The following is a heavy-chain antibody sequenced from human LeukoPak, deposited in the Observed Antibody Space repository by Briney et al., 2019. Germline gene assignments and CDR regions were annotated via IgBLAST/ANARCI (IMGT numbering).Heavy chain of an antibody. V-gene: IGHV4-39*07. CDR1: GGSISSSRSY. CDR2: IYYSGST. D-gene: IGHD3-10*01. J-gene: IGHJ3*02. Sequence: SETLSLTCIVSGGSISSSRSYWAWIRQPPGKGLEWIGSIYYSGSTYYNPSLKSRVTISVDTSKNQFSLKLSSVTAADTAVYYCARGNNYYGSGSYGDAFDIWGQGTMVTVSS. CDR3: ARGNNYYGSGSYGDAFDI.